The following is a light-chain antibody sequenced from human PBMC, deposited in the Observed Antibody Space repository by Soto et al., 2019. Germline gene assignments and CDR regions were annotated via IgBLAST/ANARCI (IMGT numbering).Light chain of an antibody. J-gene: IGKJ4*01. V-gene: IGKV3-15*01. Sequence: EIVMTQSPASLSVSPGGRATLSCRASQSVGTNLAWYQKKPGQGPRLLMYGAYTRAIGIPARFSGSGSGTEFTLTITSLQSEDFAVYYCQQYQNWLSFGGGTKVEI. CDR1: QSVGTN. CDR2: GAY. CDR3: QQYQNWLS.